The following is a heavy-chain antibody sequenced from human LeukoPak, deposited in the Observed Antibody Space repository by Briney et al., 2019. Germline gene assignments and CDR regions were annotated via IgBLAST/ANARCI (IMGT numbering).Heavy chain of an antibody. CDR3: TRSGTYVLDC. D-gene: IGHD1-26*01. J-gene: IGHJ4*02. CDR2: IKQDGSDI. V-gene: IGHV3-7*01. Sequence: GGSLRLSCAASGFTFSNYWMSWVRQAPGKGLEWVANIKQDGSDIYYVDSVKGRFTISRDNAKNSLYLQMDSLRAEDTAVYYCTRSGTYVLDCWGQGTLVTVSS. CDR1: GFTFSNYW.